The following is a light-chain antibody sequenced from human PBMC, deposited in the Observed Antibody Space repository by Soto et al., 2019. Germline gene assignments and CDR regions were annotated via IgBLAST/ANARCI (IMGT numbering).Light chain of an antibody. CDR3: LQYGSSPRT. CDR1: QSINNY. CDR2: DAS. Sequence: EIVLTQSPVTLSLSPGERATLSCRASQSINNYLAWYQQKPGQAPRLLIYDASNRATGIPARFSGSGSGTDFTLTISGLEPDDLAVYYCLQYGSSPRTFGRGTKVDIK. V-gene: IGKV3-11*01. J-gene: IGKJ1*01.